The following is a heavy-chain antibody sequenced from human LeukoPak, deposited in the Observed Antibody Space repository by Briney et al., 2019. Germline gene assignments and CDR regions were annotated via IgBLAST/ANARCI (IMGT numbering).Heavy chain of an antibody. CDR3: ARSLRVRGVPDYMDV. Sequence: GGSLRLSCAASGFTFSNYWMHWVRQAPGKGLEWVSAISGSGGSTYYADTVKGRFTISRDNSKNMVYLQMNSLRAEDTAVYYCARSLRVRGVPDYMDVWGKGTTVTISS. CDR1: GFTFSNYW. J-gene: IGHJ6*03. V-gene: IGHV3-23*01. CDR2: ISGSGGST. D-gene: IGHD3-10*01.